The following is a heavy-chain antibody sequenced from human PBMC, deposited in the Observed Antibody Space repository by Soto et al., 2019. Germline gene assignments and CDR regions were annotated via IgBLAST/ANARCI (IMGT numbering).Heavy chain of an antibody. CDR2: IELDIGDT. V-gene: IGHV1-2*02. Sequence: QVQMVQSGAEVKKPGASVKVSCKASGHTFTGHHMHWVRQAPGQGLEWMGLIELDIGDTKYAQKFKGRVTSTSDTSITTAYMELRGLRSDDTAVYYCALEPTGTAGFDYWGQGTLVTVSS. CDR3: ALEPTGTAGFDY. D-gene: IGHD2-21*02. J-gene: IGHJ4*02. CDR1: GHTFTGHH.